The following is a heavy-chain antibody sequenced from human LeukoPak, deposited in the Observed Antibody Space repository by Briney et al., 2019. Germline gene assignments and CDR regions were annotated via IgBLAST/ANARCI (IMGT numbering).Heavy chain of an antibody. CDR2: INHSGST. D-gene: IGHD6-13*01. V-gene: IGHV4-34*01. CDR3: ARGLRRYSSTSRFDY. J-gene: IGHJ4*02. CDR1: GGSFSGYY. Sequence: SETLSLTCAVYGGSFSGYYWSWIRQPPGKGLEWIGEINHSGSTNYNPSLKSQVTISVDTSKNQFSLKLSSVTAADTAVYYCARGLRRYSSTSRFDYWGQGTLVTVSS.